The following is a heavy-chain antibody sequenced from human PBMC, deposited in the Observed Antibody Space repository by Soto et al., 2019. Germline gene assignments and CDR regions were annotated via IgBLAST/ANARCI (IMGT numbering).Heavy chain of an antibody. V-gene: IGHV1-69*02. J-gene: IGHJ3*02. Sequence: ASVKVSCKASGGTFSSYTISWVRQAPGQGLEWMGRIIPILGIANYAQKFQGRVTITADKSTSTAYMELSSLRSEDTAVYYCARVGSRGSWYAFDICGQGTMVTVSS. D-gene: IGHD6-13*01. CDR2: IIPILGIA. CDR3: ARVGSRGSWYAFDI. CDR1: GGTFSSYT.